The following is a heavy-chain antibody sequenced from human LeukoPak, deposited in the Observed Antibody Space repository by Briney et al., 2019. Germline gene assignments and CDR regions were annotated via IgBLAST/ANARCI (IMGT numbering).Heavy chain of an antibody. J-gene: IGHJ4*02. Sequence: GGSLRLSCAASGFTFSSYEMNWVRQAPGKGLEWVSYISSSGSTIYYADSVKGRFTISRDNAKNSLYLQMNSLRAEDTAVYYCARAGFYGDHDYWGQGTLVTVSS. CDR1: GFTFSSYE. V-gene: IGHV3-48*03. D-gene: IGHD4-17*01. CDR2: ISSSGSTI. CDR3: ARAGFYGDHDY.